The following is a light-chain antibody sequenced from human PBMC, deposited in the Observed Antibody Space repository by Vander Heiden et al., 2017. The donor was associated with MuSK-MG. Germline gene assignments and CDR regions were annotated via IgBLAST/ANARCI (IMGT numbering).Light chain of an antibody. CDR3: QTWDNNYWV. Sequence: SYELTQPPSVSVSPGQTARIACSGANLGDKYAFWYQQKPGQSPLLVIYQDEKRRSGIPARFSGSSSGNTATLTITGTQALDEADYYCQTWDNNYWVFGGGTKLTVL. CDR1: NLGDKY. V-gene: IGLV3-1*01. J-gene: IGLJ3*02. CDR2: QDE.